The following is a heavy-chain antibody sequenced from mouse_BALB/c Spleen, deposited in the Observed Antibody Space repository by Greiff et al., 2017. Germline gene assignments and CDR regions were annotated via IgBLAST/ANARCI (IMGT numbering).Heavy chain of an antibody. Sequence: VHLVESGAELMKPGASVKISCKATGYTFSSYWIEWVKQRPGHGLEWIGEILPGSGSTNYNEKFKGKATFTADTSSNTAYMQLSSLTSEDSAVYYCAPPRLSTMYAYWGQGTLVTVSA. V-gene: IGHV1-9*01. CDR2: ILPGSGST. CDR3: APPRLSTMYAY. D-gene: IGHD2-1*01. J-gene: IGHJ3*01. CDR1: GYTFSSYW.